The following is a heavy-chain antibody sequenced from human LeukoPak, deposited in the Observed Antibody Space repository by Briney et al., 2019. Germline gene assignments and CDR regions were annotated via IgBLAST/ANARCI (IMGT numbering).Heavy chain of an antibody. D-gene: IGHD5-12*01. V-gene: IGHV1-18*01. J-gene: IGHJ1*01. CDR3: ARGGGGYVRYFQH. CDR2: ISGYNGGT. CDR1: GYNFKTHA. Sequence: ASVKVSCQASGYNFKTHAFSWVRQVPGQGLEWMGWISGYNGGTAYAQKFQDRVTMTKDTSSTTAYMELRGLTSDDTAVYYCARGGGGYVRYFQHWGQGTLVTVSS.